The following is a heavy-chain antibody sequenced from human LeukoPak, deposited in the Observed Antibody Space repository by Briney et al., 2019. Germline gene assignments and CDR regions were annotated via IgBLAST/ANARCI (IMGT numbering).Heavy chain of an antibody. CDR1: GGSISSGSYY. Sequence: PSQTLSLTCTVSGGSISSGSYYWSWIRQPAGKGLEWIGRIYTSGSTNYNPSLKSRVTISVDTSKNQFSLKLSSVTAADTAVYYCARGAMVRGVIMYYWGQGTLVTVSS. V-gene: IGHV4-61*02. CDR3: ARGAMVRGVIMYY. CDR2: IYTSGST. D-gene: IGHD3-10*01. J-gene: IGHJ4*02.